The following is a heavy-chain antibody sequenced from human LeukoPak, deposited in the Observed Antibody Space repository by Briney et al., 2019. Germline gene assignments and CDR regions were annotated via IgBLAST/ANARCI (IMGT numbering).Heavy chain of an antibody. CDR1: GFTFSSYA. V-gene: IGHV3-30-3*01. CDR2: ISYDGSNK. Sequence: GGSLRLSCAASGFTFSSYAMHWVRQAPGKGLEWVAVISYDGSNKYYADSVKGRFTISRDNSKNTPYLQMNSLRAEDTAVYYCARDGAITIFGVADYWGQGTLVTVSS. J-gene: IGHJ4*02. CDR3: ARDGAITIFGVADY. D-gene: IGHD3-3*01.